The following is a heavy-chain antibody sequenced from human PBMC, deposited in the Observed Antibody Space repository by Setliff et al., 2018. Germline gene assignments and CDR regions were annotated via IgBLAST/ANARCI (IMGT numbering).Heavy chain of an antibody. CDR3: ARAHTWSLPNDNSGYPGWFDP. J-gene: IGHJ5*02. CDR2: IHHSGKA. D-gene: IGHD3-22*01. CDR1: GFSISSGYY. Sequence: PSETLSLTCAVSGFSISSGYYWGWTRQPPGKGLEWIVNIHHSGKAYYNPSLKSRVTMSVDTSKNHVSLKLSSVTAADTAVYYCARAHTWSLPNDNSGYPGWFDPWGQGTLVTVSS. V-gene: IGHV4-38-2*01.